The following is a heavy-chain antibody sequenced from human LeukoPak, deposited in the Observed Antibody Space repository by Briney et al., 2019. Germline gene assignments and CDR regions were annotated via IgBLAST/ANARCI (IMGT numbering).Heavy chain of an antibody. V-gene: IGHV1-46*01. CDR3: ARDQEGFDY. Sequence: ASVTVSCKASGYTFTSNYIHWVRQAPGQGLEWMGMIYPRDGSTSYAQKFQGRVTVTRDTSTSTVHMELSGLRSEDTAVYYCARDQEGFDYWGQGTLVTVSS. CDR2: IYPRDGST. CDR1: GYTFTSNY. J-gene: IGHJ4*02.